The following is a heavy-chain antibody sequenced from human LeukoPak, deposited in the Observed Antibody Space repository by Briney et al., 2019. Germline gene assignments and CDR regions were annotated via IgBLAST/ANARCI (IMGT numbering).Heavy chain of an antibody. CDR1: GGSISSYY. CDR2: IYYSGST. CDR3: ARGGPLPPFSTSWNLYYYYYGMDV. D-gene: IGHD2-2*01. V-gene: IGHV4-59*01. Sequence: SETLSLTCTVSGGSISSYYWSWIRQPPGKGLEWIGYIYYSGSTNYNPSLKSRVTISVDTSKNQFSLELSSVTAADTAVYYCARGGPLPPFSTSWNLYYYYYGMDVWGQGTTVTVSS. J-gene: IGHJ6*02.